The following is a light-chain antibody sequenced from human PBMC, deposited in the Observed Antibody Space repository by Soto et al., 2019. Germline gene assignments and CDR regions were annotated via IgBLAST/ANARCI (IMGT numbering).Light chain of an antibody. J-gene: IGLJ1*01. CDR2: EVS. CDR3: SSFAGRTPYV. CDR1: SSDVGGYND. V-gene: IGLV2-8*01. Sequence: QSVLTQPPSASGSPGQSVTISCTGTSSDVGGYNDVSWYQQHPGKAPKLIIYEVSKRPSWVPDRFSGSKSGNTASLTVSGLQAEDDADYYCSSFAGRTPYVFGTGTKVTVL.